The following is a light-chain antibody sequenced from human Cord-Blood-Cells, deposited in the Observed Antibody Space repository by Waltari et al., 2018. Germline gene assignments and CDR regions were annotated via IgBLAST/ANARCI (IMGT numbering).Light chain of an antibody. J-gene: IGKJ4*01. Sequence: DIQMTQSPSSLSASVGDRVTITCRASQSISSYLNWYQQKPGKAPKLLIYATSSLQSGVPSRIRGSGAGTDFTLTISSLQPEEFATYYCQQRSTFGGGTKVEIK. CDR2: ATS. V-gene: IGKV1-39*01. CDR3: QQRST. CDR1: QSISSY.